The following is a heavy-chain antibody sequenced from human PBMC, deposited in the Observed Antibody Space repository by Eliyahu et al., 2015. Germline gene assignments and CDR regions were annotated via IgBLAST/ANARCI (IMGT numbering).Heavy chain of an antibody. D-gene: IGHD1-7*01. V-gene: IGHV3-30*02. Sequence: QVLLVESGGGVVQPGGSLXLSXAASGFSFSSYAMYWVRQAPGKGLEWGASIRYDISNVYYLDSVKGRFTISRDNSKNTVYLQMSSLRPEDTAMYYCAKPGTFITAYFDSWGQGALVTVSS. CDR2: IRYDISNV. CDR3: AKPGTFITAYFDS. CDR1: GFSFSSYA. J-gene: IGHJ4*02.